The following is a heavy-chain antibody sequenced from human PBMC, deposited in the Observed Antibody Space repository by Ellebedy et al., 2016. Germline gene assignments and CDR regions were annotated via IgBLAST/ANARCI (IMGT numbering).Heavy chain of an antibody. CDR3: AREFQQLVPHFDY. J-gene: IGHJ4*02. Sequence: GESLKISCAASGFTVSSYGMNWVRQAPGKGLEWVSYISSSSSTISYGDSVKGRFTISRDSAKNPLYLQMNSLRAEDTAVYYCAREFQQLVPHFDYWGQGTLVTVSS. D-gene: IGHD6-13*01. CDR1: GFTVSSYG. CDR2: ISSSSSTI. V-gene: IGHV3-48*01.